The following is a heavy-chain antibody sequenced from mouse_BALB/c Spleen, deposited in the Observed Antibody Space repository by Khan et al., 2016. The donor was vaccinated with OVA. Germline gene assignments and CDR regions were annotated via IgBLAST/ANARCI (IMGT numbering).Heavy chain of an antibody. CDR1: GYSFTGYN. D-gene: IGHD2-10*02. CDR2: IDPYYGGA. J-gene: IGHJ2*01. CDR3: TRGYGNYVRYYFDY. V-gene: IGHV1-39*01. Sequence: VQLKQSGPELEKPGASVKISCKASGYSFTGYNMNWVKQSNGKSLEWIGNIDPYYGGATYNQKFKGKATLTVDKSSSTAYMQLKSLTSEDSPVYYCTRGYGNYVRYYFDYWGQGTTLTVSS.